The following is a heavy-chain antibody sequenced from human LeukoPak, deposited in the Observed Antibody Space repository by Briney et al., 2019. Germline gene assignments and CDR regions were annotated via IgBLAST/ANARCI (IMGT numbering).Heavy chain of an antibody. D-gene: IGHD2-15*01. CDR1: GFTFSSYS. V-gene: IGHV3-23*01. CDR3: AKDRVPYCSGGSCYSADY. Sequence: GGSLRLSCAASGFTFSSYSMNWVRQAPGKGLEWVSAISGSGGSTYYADSVKGRFTISRDNSKNTLYLQMNSLRAEDAAVYYCAKDRVPYCSGGSCYSADYWGQGTLVTVSS. J-gene: IGHJ4*02. CDR2: ISGSGGST.